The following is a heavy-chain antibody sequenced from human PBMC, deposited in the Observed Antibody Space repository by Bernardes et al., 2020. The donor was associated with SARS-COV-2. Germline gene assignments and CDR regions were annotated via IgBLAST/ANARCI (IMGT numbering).Heavy chain of an antibody. Sequence: SETLSLTCYVSGGSISISSYYWGWIRQPPGKGLEWIGSIYYSGNTYYNPSLRSRVTISVDTSKNQFSLKLSSVTAADTAVYYCARQYCGGDCWGFDYWGQGSLVTVST. V-gene: IGHV4-39*01. D-gene: IGHD2-21*02. CDR3: ARQYCGGDCWGFDY. J-gene: IGHJ4*02. CDR1: GGSISISSYY. CDR2: IYYSGNT.